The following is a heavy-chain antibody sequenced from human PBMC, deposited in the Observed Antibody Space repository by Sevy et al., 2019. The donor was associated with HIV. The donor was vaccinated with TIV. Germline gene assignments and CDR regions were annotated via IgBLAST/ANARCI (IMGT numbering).Heavy chain of an antibody. CDR2: ISSSGSTI. CDR1: GFTFSSYE. J-gene: IGHJ4*02. D-gene: IGHD5-12*01. CDR3: ARDDRGYSGYDRVNFDY. V-gene: IGHV3-48*03. Sequence: GGSLRLSCAASGFTFSSYEMNWVRQAPGKGLEWVSYISSSGSTIYYADSVKGRFTISRDNAKNSLYLQMNSLRAEDTAVYYCARDDRGYSGYDRVNFDYWCQGTLVTVSS.